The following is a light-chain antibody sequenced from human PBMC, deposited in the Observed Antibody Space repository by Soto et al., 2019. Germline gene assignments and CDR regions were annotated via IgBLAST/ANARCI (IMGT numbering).Light chain of an antibody. CDR2: EVS. J-gene: IGLJ1*01. CDR1: SSDVGGYNY. V-gene: IGLV2-14*01. CDR3: SSYTSSSTPYV. Sequence: QSVLTQPASLSGSPGQSITISCTGTSSDVGGYNYVSWYQQHPGKAPKLMIYEVSNRPSGVSNRFSGSKSGNTASLTISGLQDEDEADYYCSSYTSSSTPYVLGTGTKVTVL.